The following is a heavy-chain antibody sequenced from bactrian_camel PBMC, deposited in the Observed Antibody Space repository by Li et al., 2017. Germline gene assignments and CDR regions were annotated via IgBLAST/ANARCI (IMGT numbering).Heavy chain of an antibody. CDR1: GFTFSSYW. Sequence: HVQLVESGGGLVQPGGSLRLSCAASGFTFSSYWMYWVRQAPGKGLEWVSTINNTGDSTYYADSVKGRFTISQDKHKDTVFLEMNSLKVEDTGVYYCAADWRGAHMAAVQAFGTRCGADVATGA. CDR2: INNTGDST. V-gene: IGHV3S1*01. D-gene: IGHD3*01. J-gene: IGHJ4*01. CDR3: AADWRGAHMAAVQAFGTRCGADVAT.